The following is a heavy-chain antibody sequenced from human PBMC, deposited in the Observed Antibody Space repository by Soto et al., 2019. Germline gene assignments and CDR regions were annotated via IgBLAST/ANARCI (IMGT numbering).Heavy chain of an antibody. Sequence: EVQLVESGGGLVQPGGSLRLSCAASGFTFSSYWMSWVRQAPGKGLEWVANIKRDGSEKYYVDSVKGRFTISRDNAKNSLYLQMNSLRAEDTAVYYCARDPSIVDTAMGLYYYYGMDVWGQGTTVTVSS. CDR3: ARDPSIVDTAMGLYYYYGMDV. V-gene: IGHV3-7*04. CDR1: GFTFSSYW. CDR2: IKRDGSEK. D-gene: IGHD5-18*01. J-gene: IGHJ6*02.